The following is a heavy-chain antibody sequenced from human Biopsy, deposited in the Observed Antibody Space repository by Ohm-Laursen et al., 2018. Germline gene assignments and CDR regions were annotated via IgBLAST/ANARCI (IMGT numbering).Heavy chain of an antibody. CDR2: MSRNNGFI. Sequence: SLRLSCTAAGFTFDDYAMHWVRQTPGKGLEWVSGMSRNNGFIGYADSVRGRFTISRDNGQNSLYLQMNNLITKDTAVYYCARDISPSTFPENTLDIWGQGTMVTVSS. V-gene: IGHV3-9*01. CDR3: ARDISPSTFPENTLDI. J-gene: IGHJ3*02. D-gene: IGHD2/OR15-2a*01. CDR1: GFTFDDYA.